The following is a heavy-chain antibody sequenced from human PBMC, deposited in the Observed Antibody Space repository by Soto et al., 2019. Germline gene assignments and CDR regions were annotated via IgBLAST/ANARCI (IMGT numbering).Heavy chain of an antibody. CDR2: NKTKTDGGTT. D-gene: IGHD6-13*01. Sequence: PGGALTLSCAASGFTFSNAWMSWVRQAPGKGLEWVGRNKTKTDGGTTDYAAPVKGRFTISRDDSKNTLHLQMNSLKTEDTAVYYCTVNQQLVYYYYYYCMDVWGQGTTVPVS. V-gene: IGHV3-15*01. J-gene: IGHJ6*02. CDR3: TVNQQLVYYYYYYCMDV. CDR1: GFTFSNAW.